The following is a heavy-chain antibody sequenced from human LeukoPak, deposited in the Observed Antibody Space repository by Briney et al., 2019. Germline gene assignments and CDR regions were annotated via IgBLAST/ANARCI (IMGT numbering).Heavy chain of an antibody. Sequence: GGSLRLSCATSGFTFSSYTMNWVRQIPGKGLEWVSTVSDGARNTHYADSVKGRFTISRDDSLNRLYLQMNSLRAEDTALYYCVTRLQNPLDYWGQGTQLTVSS. J-gene: IGHJ4*02. V-gene: IGHV3-23*01. D-gene: IGHD5-24*01. CDR1: GFTFSSYT. CDR3: VTRLQNPLDY. CDR2: VSDGARNT.